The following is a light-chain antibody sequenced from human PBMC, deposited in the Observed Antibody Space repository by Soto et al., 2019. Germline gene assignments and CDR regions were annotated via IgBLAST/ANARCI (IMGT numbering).Light chain of an antibody. CDR1: SSDVGGYNY. CDR2: EVS. Sequence: QSALTQPPSASGSPGQSVTISCTGTSSDVGGYNYVSWYQQHPGKVPKRMIYEVSKRPSGVPDRFSGSKSGNTASLTVSGLQAEDEADYYCISYAGSNNLVFGGGTKLTVL. J-gene: IGLJ2*01. CDR3: ISYAGSNNLV. V-gene: IGLV2-8*01.